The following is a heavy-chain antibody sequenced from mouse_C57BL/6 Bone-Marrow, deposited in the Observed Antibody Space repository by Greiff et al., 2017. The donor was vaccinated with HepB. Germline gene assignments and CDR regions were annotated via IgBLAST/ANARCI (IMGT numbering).Heavy chain of an antibody. CDR3: ARQGLLRSFDY. D-gene: IGHD1-1*01. V-gene: IGHV5-4*03. CDR2: ISDGGSYT. J-gene: IGHJ2*01. CDR1: GFTFSSYA. Sequence: EVKLVESGGGLVKPGGSLKLSCAASGFTFSSYAMSWVRQTPEKRLEWVATISDGGSYTYYPDNVKGRFTISRDNAKNTLYLQMSRLKSEDTAMYYCARQGLLRSFDYWGQGTTLTVSS.